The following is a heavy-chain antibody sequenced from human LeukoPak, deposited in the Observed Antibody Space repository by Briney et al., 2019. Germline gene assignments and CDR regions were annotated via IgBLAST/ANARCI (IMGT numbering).Heavy chain of an antibody. J-gene: IGHJ4*02. D-gene: IGHD1-26*01. CDR1: GFTFSGFA. Sequence: GGSLRLSCAASGFTFSGFAMHWVRQAPGKGLEWVAVISYDGSNEYYADSVKGRFTISRDNSKNTLYLQMNSLRAEDTAVYYCAKDGIDYWGQGTLVTVSS. CDR3: AKDGIDY. V-gene: IGHV3-30*04. CDR2: ISYDGSNE.